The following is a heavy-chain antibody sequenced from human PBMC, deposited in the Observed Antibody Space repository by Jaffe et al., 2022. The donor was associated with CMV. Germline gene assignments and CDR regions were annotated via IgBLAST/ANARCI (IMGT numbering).Heavy chain of an antibody. CDR2: INHSGST. J-gene: IGHJ5*02. D-gene: IGHD3-10*01. CDR3: ARGLSLWFGELFRWFDP. CDR1: GGSFSGYY. V-gene: IGHV4-34*01. Sequence: QVQLQQWGAGLLKPSETLSLTCAVYGGSFSGYYWSWIRQPPGKGLEWIGEINHSGSTNYNPSLKSRVTISVDTSKNQFSLKLSSVTAADTAVYYCARGLSLWFGELFRWFDPWGQGTLVTVSS.